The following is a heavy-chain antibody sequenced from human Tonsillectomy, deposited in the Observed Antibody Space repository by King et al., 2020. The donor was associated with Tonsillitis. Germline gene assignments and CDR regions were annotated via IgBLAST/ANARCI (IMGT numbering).Heavy chain of an antibody. J-gene: IGHJ5*02. CDR3: AYGDSSSSNFEP. V-gene: IGHV3-30*01. CDR2: ISYDGVNK. CDR1: GFIFSSYA. Sequence: VQLVESGGGVVQPGRSLELSCAASGFIFSSYAMHWVRHPPGKGLEWVAVISYDGVNKYYADSVKGRFTISRDNSKNTVYLQMNGLRVEDRGVYFCAYGDSSSSNFEPWGQGTLVTVSS. D-gene: IGHD6-6*01.